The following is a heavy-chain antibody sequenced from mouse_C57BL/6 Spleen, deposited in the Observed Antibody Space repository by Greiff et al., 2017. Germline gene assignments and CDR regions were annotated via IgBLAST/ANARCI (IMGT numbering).Heavy chain of an antibody. D-gene: IGHD4-1*01. CDR2: IYPGDGDT. V-gene: IGHV1-82*01. CDR1: GYAFSSSW. CDR3: AKSNWEYFDV. Sequence: VQLQQSGPELVKPGASVKISCKASGYAFSSSWMNWVKQRPGKGLEWIGRIYPGDGDTNYIGKFKGKATLTADKSSSTAYMQLSILTSEDSAVYFCAKSNWEYFDVWGTGTTVTVSS. J-gene: IGHJ1*03.